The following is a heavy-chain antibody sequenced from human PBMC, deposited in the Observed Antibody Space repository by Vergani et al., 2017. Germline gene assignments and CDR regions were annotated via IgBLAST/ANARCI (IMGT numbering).Heavy chain of an antibody. J-gene: IGHJ4*02. CDR1: GFTFSSYA. CDR2: ISGSGGST. V-gene: IGHV3-23*01. Sequence: EVQLLESGGGLVQPGGSLRLSCAASGFTFSSYAMSWVRQAPGKGLEWVSAISGSGGSTYYADSVKGRFTISRDNSKNTLYLQRNSLRAEDTAVYYCAKGSVVVVAATQSSFDYWGQGTLVTVSS. D-gene: IGHD2-15*01. CDR3: AKGSVVVVAATQSSFDY.